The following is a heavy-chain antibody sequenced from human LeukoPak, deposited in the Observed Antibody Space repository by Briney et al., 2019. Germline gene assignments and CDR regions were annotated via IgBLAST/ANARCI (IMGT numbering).Heavy chain of an antibody. V-gene: IGHV3-30*02. D-gene: IGHD6-19*01. Sequence: GGSLRLSCAASGFTFSSYGIHWVRQAPGKGLEWVAFIQFDGSVKYYAGSVKGRFTISRDNSKNTLYLQMNNVRAEDTAVYYCAKDLYGSGWTPDYWGHGTLLTVSS. J-gene: IGHJ4*01. CDR2: IQFDGSVK. CDR1: GFTFSSYG. CDR3: AKDLYGSGWTPDY.